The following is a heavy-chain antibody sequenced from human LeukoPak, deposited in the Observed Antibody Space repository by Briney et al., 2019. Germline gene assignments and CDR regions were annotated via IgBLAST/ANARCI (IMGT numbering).Heavy chain of an antibody. J-gene: IGHJ4*02. CDR3: ARLGCSSTSCYALRDFDY. Sequence: SETLSLTCTVSGGSISSSSYYWGWLRQPPGKGREWIGSIYYSGSTYYNPSLKSRVTISVDTTKNQFTLKLSSVTAADTAVYYCARLGCSSTSCYALRDFDYWGQGTLVTVSS. CDR1: GGSISSSSYY. D-gene: IGHD2-2*01. CDR2: IYYSGST. V-gene: IGHV4-39*01.